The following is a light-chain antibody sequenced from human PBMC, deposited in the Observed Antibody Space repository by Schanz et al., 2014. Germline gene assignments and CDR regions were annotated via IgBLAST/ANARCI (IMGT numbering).Light chain of an antibody. Sequence: VVLTQSPGPLSLSPGERATLFCRASQSVSSSYLAWYQQKPGQAPRLLIYEASNRATGIPARFSGSGSGTDFTLTISSLEPEDFAVYYCQQRSNWPLTFGGGTKVEIK. CDR1: QSVSSSY. CDR2: EAS. J-gene: IGKJ4*01. V-gene: IGKV3D-20*02. CDR3: QQRSNWPLT.